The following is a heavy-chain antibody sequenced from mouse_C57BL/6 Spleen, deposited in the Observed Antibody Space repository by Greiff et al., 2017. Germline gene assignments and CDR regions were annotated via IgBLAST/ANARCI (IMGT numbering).Heavy chain of an antibody. CDR1: GFSFTSYG. Sequence: VKLMASGPGLVAPSQCLSITCTVSGFSFTSYGVSWVRQPPGKGLEWLGVIWGDGSTNYSSALISRLSISKENSKSQVFLKLNSLQTDDTATYYCAKAEAMDYWGQGTSVTVSS. CDR3: AKAEAMDY. CDR2: IWGDGST. V-gene: IGHV2-3*01. J-gene: IGHJ4*01.